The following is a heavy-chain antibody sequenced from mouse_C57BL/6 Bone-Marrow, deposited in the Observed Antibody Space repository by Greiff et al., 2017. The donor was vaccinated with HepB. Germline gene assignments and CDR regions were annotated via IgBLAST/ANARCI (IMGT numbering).Heavy chain of an antibody. CDR1: GFTFSSYA. D-gene: IGHD2-4*01. Sequence: EVKLMESGEGLVKPGGSLKLSCAASGFTFSSYAMSWVRQTPEKRLEWVAYISSGGDYIYYADTVKGRFTISRDNARNTLYLQMSSLKSEDTAMYYCTREDYLDYFDYWGQGTTLTVSS. J-gene: IGHJ2*01. CDR3: TREDYLDYFDY. CDR2: ISSGGDYI. V-gene: IGHV5-9-1*02.